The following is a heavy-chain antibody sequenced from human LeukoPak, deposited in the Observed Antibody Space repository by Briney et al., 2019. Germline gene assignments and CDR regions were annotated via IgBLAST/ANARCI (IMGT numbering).Heavy chain of an antibody. J-gene: IGHJ4*02. CDR3: VKDHSSGLLG. D-gene: IGHD6-25*01. CDR1: GFTFSSYG. Sequence: GGSLRLSCAASGFTFSSYGMHWVRQAPGKGLEWVAFVRYDGGSISYADSVKGRFIISRDNSKDTLYLQMNSLRIEDTAVYHCVKDHSSGLLGWGQGTLVTVSS. CDR2: VRYDGGSI. V-gene: IGHV3-30*02.